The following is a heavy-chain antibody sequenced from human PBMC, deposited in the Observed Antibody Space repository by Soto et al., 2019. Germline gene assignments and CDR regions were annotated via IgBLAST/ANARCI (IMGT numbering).Heavy chain of an antibody. CDR3: ARGQGDNGYDLQIDH. J-gene: IGHJ4*02. V-gene: IGHV1-18*01. Sequence: ASVKVSCKASGYTFPNYGINWVRQAPGQGLEWMGWISAFNGKTIYAQRFQGKFTMTTDTSATIAYMALRSLESDDTAVYYCARGQGDNGYDLQIDHWGQGTLVTSP. D-gene: IGHD5-12*01. CDR1: GYTFPNYG. CDR2: ISAFNGKT.